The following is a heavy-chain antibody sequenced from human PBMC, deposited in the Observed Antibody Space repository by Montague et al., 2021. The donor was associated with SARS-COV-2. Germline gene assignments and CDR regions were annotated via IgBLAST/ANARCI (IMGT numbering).Heavy chain of an antibody. Sequence: SETLSLTCIVSGGSINSSTYYWAWIRQPPGKGLEWFATIYYRGASCSXXSLRSRVTISADTSRNQFNLKLTSVTAADMSLYYCARRVTRGAFDVWGQGTMVTVSS. J-gene: IGHJ3*01. V-gene: IGHV4-39*01. CDR3: ARRVTRGAFDV. CDR2: IYYRGAS. D-gene: IGHD1-1*01. CDR1: GGSINSSTYY.